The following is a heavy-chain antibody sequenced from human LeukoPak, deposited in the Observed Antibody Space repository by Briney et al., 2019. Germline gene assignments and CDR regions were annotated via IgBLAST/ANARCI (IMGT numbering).Heavy chain of an antibody. Sequence: SETLSLTCGVHGASLSGYYWTWIRQFPGKGLEWIGEINHSGTTDDNPSLKSRVTISVDASNTQFSLKLTSVTAADTAAYYCARGRGWNYFDYWGLGTLVTVSS. J-gene: IGHJ4*02. D-gene: IGHD6-19*01. V-gene: IGHV4-34*01. CDR2: INHSGTT. CDR1: GASLSGYY. CDR3: ARGRGWNYFDY.